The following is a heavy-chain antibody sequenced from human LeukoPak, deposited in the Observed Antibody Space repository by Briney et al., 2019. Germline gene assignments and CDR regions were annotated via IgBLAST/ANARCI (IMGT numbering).Heavy chain of an antibody. CDR1: GYTFTGYY. D-gene: IGHD3-10*01. J-gene: IGHJ4*02. CDR3: ARGRLWFGELLGY. CDR2: INPNSGGT. Sequence: GASVKVSCKASGYTFTGYYMHWVRQAPGQGLEWMGWINPNSGGTNYAQKFQGRVTMTRDTSISTAYMELSRLRSDDTAVYYCARGRLWFGELLGYWGQGTLATVSS. V-gene: IGHV1-2*02.